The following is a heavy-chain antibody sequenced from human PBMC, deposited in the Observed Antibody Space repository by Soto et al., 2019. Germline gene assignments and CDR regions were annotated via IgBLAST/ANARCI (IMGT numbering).Heavy chain of an antibody. CDR1: GGSISSSSYY. CDR2: IYYSGST. J-gene: IGHJ5*02. Sequence: PSETLSLTCTVSGGSISSSSYYWGWIRQPPGKGLEWIGSIYYSGSTYYNPSLKSRVTISVDTSKNQFSLKLSSVTAADTAVYYCATTTRRNDFWSGYKWGGWFDPWGQGTLVTVPS. D-gene: IGHD3-3*01. V-gene: IGHV4-39*01. CDR3: ATTTRRNDFWSGYKWGGWFDP.